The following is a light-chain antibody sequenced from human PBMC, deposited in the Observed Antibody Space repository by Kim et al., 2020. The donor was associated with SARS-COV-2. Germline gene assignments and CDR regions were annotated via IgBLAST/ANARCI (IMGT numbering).Light chain of an antibody. CDR2: ATS. CDR1: QSVDSSY. V-gene: IGKV3-20*01. J-gene: IGKJ2*01. CDR3: HQYGGSPT. Sequence: EIVLTQSPGTLSLSPGERATLSCRASQSVDSSYLGWYEQKPGQAPRLLIYATSTRATGIPDRFSGSGSGTDFTLTITSLEPEDFAVYYCHQYGGSPTFGQGTKLEIK.